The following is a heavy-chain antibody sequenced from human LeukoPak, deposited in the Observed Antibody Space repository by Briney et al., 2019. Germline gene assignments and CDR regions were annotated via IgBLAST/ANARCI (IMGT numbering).Heavy chain of an antibody. Sequence: PGGSLRLSCAASGFTFSSYSMNWVRQAPGKGLEWVSYISSSSSTIYYADSVKGRFTISRDNAKNSLYLQMNSLRDEDTAVYYCARLGYCSGGSCYESYGMDVWGQGTTVTVSS. CDR3: ARLGYCSGGSCYESYGMDV. CDR1: GFTFSSYS. D-gene: IGHD2-15*01. V-gene: IGHV3-48*02. CDR2: ISSSSSTI. J-gene: IGHJ6*02.